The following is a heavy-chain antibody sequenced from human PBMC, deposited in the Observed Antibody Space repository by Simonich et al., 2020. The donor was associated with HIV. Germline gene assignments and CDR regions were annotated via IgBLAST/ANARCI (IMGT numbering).Heavy chain of an antibody. D-gene: IGHD3-22*01. Sequence: QVQLVQSGSELKKPGASVKISCKTSGYTFTSYPMNWVRQAPGQGLEWMGWNNTNSGNPTDALGFTGRFVFSLDTSVSTAYLQISSLKAEDTAVYYCVRGGSLIIVGNWFDPWGQGTLVTVSS. CDR3: VRGGSLIIVGNWFDP. CDR2: NNTNSGNP. V-gene: IGHV7-4-1*02. J-gene: IGHJ5*02. CDR1: GYTFTSYP.